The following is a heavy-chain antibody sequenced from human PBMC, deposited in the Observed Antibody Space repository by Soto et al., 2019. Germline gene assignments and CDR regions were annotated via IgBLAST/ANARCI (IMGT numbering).Heavy chain of an antibody. V-gene: IGHV4-34*01. D-gene: IGHD3-10*01. J-gene: IGHJ4*02. Sequence: QVQLQQWGAGLLKPSETLSLTCAVYGGSFSGYYWSWIRQPPGKGLEWIGEINHSGSTNYNPSLKSRVTISVDTSKNQFSLKLSSVTAADTAVYYCARAHGVRGVIRYWGQGTLVTVSS. CDR3: ARAHGVRGVIRY. CDR1: GGSFSGYY. CDR2: INHSGST.